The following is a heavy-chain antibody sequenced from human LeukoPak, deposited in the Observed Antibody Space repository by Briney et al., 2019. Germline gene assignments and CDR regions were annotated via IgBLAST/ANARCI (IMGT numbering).Heavy chain of an antibody. V-gene: IGHV1-24*01. Sequence: GASVKVSCEVSGYTPTELSPHWVRQAPGKGLEWMGGFDPEDGEIVYAQNFQGRVTMTEDTSTDTAYMELSSLRSEDTAIYYCATANRLTRDSSAYYRDSWGQGTLVTVSS. CDR3: ATANRLTRDSSAYYRDS. CDR2: FDPEDGEI. J-gene: IGHJ4*02. D-gene: IGHD3-22*01. CDR1: GYTPTELS.